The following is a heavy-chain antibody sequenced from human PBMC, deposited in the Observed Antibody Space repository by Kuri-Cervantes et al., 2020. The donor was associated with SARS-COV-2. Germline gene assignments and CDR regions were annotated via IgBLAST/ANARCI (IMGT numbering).Heavy chain of an antibody. CDR3: ARQGRGVVVITSVFDY. Sequence: SETLSLTCTVSGGSISSGSYYWSWIRQPAGKGLEWIGRIYTSGSTNYNPSLKSRVTMSVDTSKNQFSLKLSSVTAADTAVYYCARQGRGVVVITSVFDYWGQGTLVTVSS. J-gene: IGHJ4*02. D-gene: IGHD3-22*01. CDR2: IYTSGST. V-gene: IGHV4-61*02. CDR1: GGSISSGSYY.